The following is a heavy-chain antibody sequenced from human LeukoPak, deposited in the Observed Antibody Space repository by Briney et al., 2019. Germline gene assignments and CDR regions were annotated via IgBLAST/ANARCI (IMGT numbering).Heavy chain of an antibody. V-gene: IGHV1-69*05. CDR3: ARSVTWIQAPLDY. J-gene: IGHJ4*02. CDR1: GGTFSSYA. D-gene: IGHD5-18*01. CDR2: IIPIFGTA. Sequence: GASVKVSCKASGGTFSSYAISWVRQAPGQGLEWMGGIIPIFGTANYAQKFQGRVTITTDESTSTAYMELSSLRSEDTVVYYCARSVTWIQAPLDYWGQGTLVTVSS.